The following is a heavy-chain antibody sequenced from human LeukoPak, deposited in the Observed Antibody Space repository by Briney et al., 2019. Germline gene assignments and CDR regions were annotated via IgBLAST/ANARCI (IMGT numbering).Heavy chain of an antibody. V-gene: IGHV1-3*01. CDR2: INAGNGNT. D-gene: IGHD5-12*01. Sequence: ASVKVSCKASGYTFTSYAMHWVRQAPGQRLEWMGWINAGNGNTKYSQKFQGRVTITRDTSASTAYMELSSLRSEDTAVYYCARGRRSGYDLYYFDYWGQGTLVTVSS. J-gene: IGHJ4*02. CDR3: ARGRRSGYDLYYFDY. CDR1: GYTFTSYA.